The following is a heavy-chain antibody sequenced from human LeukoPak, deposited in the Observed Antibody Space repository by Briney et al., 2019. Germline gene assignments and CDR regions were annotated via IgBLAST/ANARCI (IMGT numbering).Heavy chain of an antibody. Sequence: GGSLRLSCAASGLTVSRYYMSWVRQAPGKGLEWVSVIYSGGSTYHADSVKGRFTISRDNSKNTLYLQMNSLRAEDTAVYYCARDDNNSGYYYAWGQGTLVTVSS. J-gene: IGHJ4*02. CDR3: ARDDNNSGYYYA. CDR2: IYSGGST. V-gene: IGHV3-53*01. D-gene: IGHD3-22*01. CDR1: GLTVSRYY.